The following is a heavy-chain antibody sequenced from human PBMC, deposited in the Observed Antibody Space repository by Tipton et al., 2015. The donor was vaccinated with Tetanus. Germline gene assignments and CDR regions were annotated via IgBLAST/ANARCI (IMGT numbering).Heavy chain of an antibody. J-gene: IGHJ5*02. Sequence: TLSLTCSVSGGSINPYYWSWIRQPPGKGLEWIGNIYSSGSTYYNPSPKSRVTISVDTSRNQFSLRLKSVTPADTAMYYCARDHRLSASYAGWFAPWGQGTLVTVSS. V-gene: IGHV4-59*01. D-gene: IGHD2-8*01. CDR2: IYSSGST. CDR1: GGSINPYY. CDR3: ARDHRLSASYAGWFAP.